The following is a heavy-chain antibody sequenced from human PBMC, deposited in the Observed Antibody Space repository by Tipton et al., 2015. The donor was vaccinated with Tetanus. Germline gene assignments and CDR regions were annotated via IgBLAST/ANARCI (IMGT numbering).Heavy chain of an antibody. J-gene: IGHJ6*02. CDR1: GYTFTSYG. CDR2: ISAYNGNT. D-gene: IGHD3-16*01. CDR3: AGGAGESYYYYGMDV. Sequence: QMQLVQSGAEVKKPGASVKVSCKASGYTFTSYGISWVRQAPGQGLEWMGWISAYNGNTNYAQKLQGRVTMTPDTSTSTSYVELRGRGSDDTAVYYCAGGAGESYYYYGMDVWGQGTTVTVSS. V-gene: IGHV1-18*04.